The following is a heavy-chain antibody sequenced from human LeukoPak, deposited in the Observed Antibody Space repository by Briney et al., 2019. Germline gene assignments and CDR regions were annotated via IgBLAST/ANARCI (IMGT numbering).Heavy chain of an antibody. Sequence: GASVKVSCKVSGYTLTELSMHWVRQAPGKGLEWMGGFDPEDGETIYAQKFQGRVTMTEDTSTSTAYMELRSLRSDDTAVYYCATSGIAGENDWFDPWGQGTLVTVSS. J-gene: IGHJ5*02. CDR3: ATSGIAGENDWFDP. CDR1: GYTLTELS. CDR2: FDPEDGET. D-gene: IGHD6-13*01. V-gene: IGHV1-24*01.